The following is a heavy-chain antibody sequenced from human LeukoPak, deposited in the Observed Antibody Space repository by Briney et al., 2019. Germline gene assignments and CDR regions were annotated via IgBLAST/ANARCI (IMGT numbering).Heavy chain of an antibody. CDR1: GFTLSSYA. V-gene: IGHV3-23*01. J-gene: IGHJ4*02. CDR3: ANTPSLWQLVFHY. D-gene: IGHD6-6*01. Sequence: GGSLRLSCAAPGFTLSSYAMSWVRQAPGKGLEWVSAISGSGGSTYYADSVKGRFTISRDNSKNTLYLQMNSLRAEDTAVYYSANTPSLWQLVFHYWGQGTLVTVSS. CDR2: ISGSGGST.